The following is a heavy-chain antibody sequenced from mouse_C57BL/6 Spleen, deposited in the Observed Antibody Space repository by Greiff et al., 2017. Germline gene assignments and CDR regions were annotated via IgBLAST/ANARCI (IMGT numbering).Heavy chain of an antibody. D-gene: IGHD4-1*01. CDR3: AKRGELGRWYFDV. Sequence: VQLQQSGPELVKPGASVKIPCKASGYTFTDYNMAWVKQSHGKSLEWIGDINPNNGGTIYNQKFKGKATLTVDKSSSTAYMELRSLTSEDTAVYYCAKRGELGRWYFDVWGTGTTVTVSS. CDR1: GYTFTDYN. CDR2: INPNNGGT. V-gene: IGHV1-18*01. J-gene: IGHJ1*03.